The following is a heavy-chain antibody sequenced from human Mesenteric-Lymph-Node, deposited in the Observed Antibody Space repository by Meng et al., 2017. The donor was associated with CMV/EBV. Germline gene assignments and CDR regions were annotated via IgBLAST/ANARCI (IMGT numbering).Heavy chain of an antibody. CDR2: IKQDGSEK. CDR1: GFTFSSYW. V-gene: IGHV3-7*01. D-gene: IGHD2-2*01. Sequence: ESLKISRAASGFTFSSYWMSWVRQAPGKGLEWVANIKQDGSEKYYVDSVKGRFTISRDNAKNSLYLQMNRLRAEDTAVYYCARGFWDIVVVPASTSTWDYWGQGTLVTVSS. CDR3: ARGFWDIVVVPASTSTWDY. J-gene: IGHJ4*02.